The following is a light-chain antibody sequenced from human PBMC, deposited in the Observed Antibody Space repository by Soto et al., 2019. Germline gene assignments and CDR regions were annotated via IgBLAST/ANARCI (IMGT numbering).Light chain of an antibody. CDR2: GAS. J-gene: IGKJ1*01. CDR3: QQYTKWPPWT. CDR1: QSVDSN. V-gene: IGKV3-15*01. Sequence: IVMTQSPATLSVSPWERATLSCRASQSVDSNLAWYQQKPGQAPRLVIYGASTRAPGIPARFSGSGSGTEFTFTISSLQSEDLAVYYCQQYTKWPPWTFGQGTKVDIK.